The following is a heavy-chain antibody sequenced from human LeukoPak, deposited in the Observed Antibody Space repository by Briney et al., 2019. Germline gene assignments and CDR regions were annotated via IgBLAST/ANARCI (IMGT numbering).Heavy chain of an antibody. V-gene: IGHV3-23*01. J-gene: IGHJ4*02. D-gene: IGHD3-3*01. CDR1: GFTFSNYA. CDR2: IGVTGNT. CDR3: AREITIFGVAGY. Sequence: PGGSLRLSCAASGFTFSNYAMSWVRQAPGEGLEWVSAIGVTGNTYYGKSVRGRFTISRDNSKNTLYLQMNSLRADDTAICYCAREITIFGVAGYWGQGTLVTVSS.